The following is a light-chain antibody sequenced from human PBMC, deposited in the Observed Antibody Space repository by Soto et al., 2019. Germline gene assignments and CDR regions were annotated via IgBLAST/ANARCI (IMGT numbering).Light chain of an antibody. CDR1: QTISFY. J-gene: IGKJ1*01. V-gene: IGKV1-39*01. CDR2: AAS. Sequence: DIQMTQSPSSLSASVGDRVTITCRASQTISFYLNWYQQKPGKAPKLLIYAASNLQSGVPSRFSASGSGTDFTLTISSLQPEDVATYYCQKYNSAPWTFGQGTKVEIK. CDR3: QKYNSAPWT.